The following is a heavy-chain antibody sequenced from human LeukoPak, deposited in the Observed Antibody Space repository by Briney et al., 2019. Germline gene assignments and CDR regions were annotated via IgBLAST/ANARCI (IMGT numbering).Heavy chain of an antibody. V-gene: IGHV1-69*13. D-gene: IGHD3-10*01. Sequence: SVKVSCKASGGTFSSYAINWVRQAPGQGLEWMGGIIPIFGTANYAQKFQGRVTITADESTSTAYMELSSLRSEDTAVYYCARGTYYYGSGSYYNTDYWGQGTLVTVSS. CDR1: GGTFSSYA. CDR2: IIPIFGTA. J-gene: IGHJ4*02. CDR3: ARGTYYYGSGSYYNTDY.